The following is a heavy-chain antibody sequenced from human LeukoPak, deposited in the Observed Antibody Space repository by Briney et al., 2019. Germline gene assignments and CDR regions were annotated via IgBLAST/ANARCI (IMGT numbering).Heavy chain of an antibody. V-gene: IGHV3-43*01. CDR3: AKDTRIAAAGSFDY. D-gene: IGHD6-13*01. CDR1: GFTFDDYT. Sequence: GGSLRLSCAASGFTFDDYTMHWVRQAPGKGLEWVSLISWDGGSTYYADSVKGRFTISRDNSKNSLYLQMNSLRTEDTAFYYCAKDTRIAAAGSFDYWGQGTLVIVSS. CDR2: ISWDGGST. J-gene: IGHJ4*02.